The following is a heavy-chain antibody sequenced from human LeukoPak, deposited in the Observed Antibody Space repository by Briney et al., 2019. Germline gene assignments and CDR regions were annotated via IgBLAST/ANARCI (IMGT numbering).Heavy chain of an antibody. CDR1: GYTLTDYY. CDR2: VDPVDGET. Sequence: ASVKISCKVSGYTLTDYYMQWVQQAPGKGLEWMGLVDPVDGETIYAEKFQGRVTITADTSTDTAYMELSSLRSEDTAVYYCAILIVAGTHFDYWGQGTLVTVSS. V-gene: IGHV1-69-2*01. J-gene: IGHJ4*02. CDR3: AILIVAGTHFDY. D-gene: IGHD6-19*01.